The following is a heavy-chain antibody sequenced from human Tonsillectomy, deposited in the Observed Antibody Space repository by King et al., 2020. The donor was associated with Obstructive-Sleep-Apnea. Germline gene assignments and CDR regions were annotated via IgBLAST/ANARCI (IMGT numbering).Heavy chain of an antibody. CDR3: AKVWRWEVLIYGFNV. D-gene: IGHD3-3*01. V-gene: IGHV3-30*18. CDR2: ISYDGSNK. CDR1: GFSFRNYG. Sequence: QLVQSGGGVVQPGRSLRLSCAASGFSFRNYGMHWVRQAPGKGLEWVAVISYDGSNKDYTDSVKGRFTISRDNSRNTLDLQMNSLRAEDTAVYYCAKVWRWEVLIYGFNVWGQGTTVTVSS. J-gene: IGHJ3*01.